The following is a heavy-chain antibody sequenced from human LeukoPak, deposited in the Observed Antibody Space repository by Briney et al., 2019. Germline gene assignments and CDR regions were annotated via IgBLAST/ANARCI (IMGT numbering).Heavy chain of an antibody. CDR1: GFTFSSYW. J-gene: IGHJ4*02. Sequence: GGSLRLSCAASGFTFSSYWMSWVRQAPGKGLEWVANIKQDGSEKYYVDSVKGRFTISRDNAKNSLYLQMNSLRAEDTAVYYCARERYYGSGPADYWGQGTLVTVSS. CDR3: ARERYYGSGPADY. CDR2: IKQDGSEK. D-gene: IGHD3-10*01. V-gene: IGHV3-7*01.